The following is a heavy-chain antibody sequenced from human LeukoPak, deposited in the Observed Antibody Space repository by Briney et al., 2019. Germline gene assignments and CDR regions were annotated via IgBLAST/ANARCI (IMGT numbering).Heavy chain of an antibody. CDR3: ATDLPTGFGSTAY. Sequence: WASVKVSCKASGNTFTNNVMHWVRQAPGQGLEWMGLINPSGSATTYPQKLQGRVTMTRDTSTNTVYMELSSLRSEDTAVYYCATDLPTGFGSTAYWGQGTLVTVSS. CDR1: GNTFTNNV. D-gene: IGHD3-10*01. CDR2: INPSGSAT. V-gene: IGHV1-46*01. J-gene: IGHJ4*02.